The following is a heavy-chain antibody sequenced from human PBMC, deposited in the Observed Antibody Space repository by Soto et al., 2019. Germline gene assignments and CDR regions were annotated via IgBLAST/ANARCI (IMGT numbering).Heavy chain of an antibody. D-gene: IGHD5-12*01. CDR2: IHHSGST. CDR1: GGSIINKNW. J-gene: IGHJ5*02. Sequence: LSLTCAVSGGSIINKNWWSWVRQSPGKGLEWIGEIHHSGSTNYNPSLKSRVTISVDKSKNQFSLNLGSVTAADTAVYYCVRGPKSGSNAWGQGTLVTVSS. CDR3: VRGPKSGSNA. V-gene: IGHV4-4*02.